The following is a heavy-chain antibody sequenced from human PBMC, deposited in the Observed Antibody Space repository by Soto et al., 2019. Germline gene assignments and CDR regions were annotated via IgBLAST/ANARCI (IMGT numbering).Heavy chain of an antibody. V-gene: IGHV1-46*03. J-gene: IGHJ4*02. CDR1: GYTFTSYY. Sequence: GASVKVSCKAPGYTFTSYYLHWVRQAPGQGLEWMGIINPSGGSTSYAQKFQGRVTMTRDTSTSTVYMELSSLRSEDTAVYYCARVVHGDYDYWGQGTLVTVSS. D-gene: IGHD4-17*01. CDR3: ARVVHGDYDY. CDR2: INPSGGST.